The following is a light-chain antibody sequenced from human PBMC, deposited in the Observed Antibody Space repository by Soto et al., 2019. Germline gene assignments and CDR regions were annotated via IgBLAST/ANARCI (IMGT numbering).Light chain of an antibody. CDR2: DAS. J-gene: IGKJ2*02. CDR1: QSISSW. Sequence: DIQVTQSPSTLSASVGDRVTITCRASQSISSWLAWYQQKPGKAPKLLIYDASSLESGVPSRFSGSGSGTEFTLTISSLQPDDFATYYCQQYNSYSCTFGQGTKVDIK. CDR3: QQYNSYSCT. V-gene: IGKV1-5*01.